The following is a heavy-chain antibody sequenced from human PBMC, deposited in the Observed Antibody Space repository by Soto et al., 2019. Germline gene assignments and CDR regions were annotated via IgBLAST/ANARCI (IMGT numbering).Heavy chain of an antibody. CDR3: AQTLGLAVAGPGRFDL. V-gene: IGHV1-69*12. Sequence: QVQLVQSGAAVKKPGSSVKVSCKASGGTFSTYAISWVRQAPGQGLEWMGGIIPIFGTANYAQRFQGRVTMTADDSTSTAYMQLGSLRSEDTAVYYCAQTLGLAVAGPGRFDLWGRGTLVTVSS. D-gene: IGHD6-19*01. CDR1: GGTFSTYA. J-gene: IGHJ2*01. CDR2: IIPIFGTA.